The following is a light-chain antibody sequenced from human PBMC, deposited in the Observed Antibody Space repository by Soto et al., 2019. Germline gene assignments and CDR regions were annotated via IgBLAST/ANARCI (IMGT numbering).Light chain of an antibody. CDR1: QSVSSN. V-gene: IGKV3-15*01. J-gene: IGKJ5*01. CDR2: GAS. CDR3: QQRSNWPIT. Sequence: EIVITQPPSTLSVSPGERATLPCRASQSVSSNLAWYQQKPGQAPRLLIYGASTRATGIPARFSGSGSGTEFTLTISSLEPEDFAVYYCQQRSNWPITFGQGTRLEIK.